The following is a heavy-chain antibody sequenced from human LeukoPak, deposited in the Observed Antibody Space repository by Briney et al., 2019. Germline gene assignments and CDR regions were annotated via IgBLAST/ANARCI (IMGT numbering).Heavy chain of an antibody. CDR2: IKQDGSEK. J-gene: IGHJ4*02. D-gene: IGHD2-15*01. V-gene: IGHV3-7*01. CDR3: ARDSYCSGGSCYSSALFFGY. Sequence: GGSLRLSCAASGFTFSSYWMHWVRQAPGKGLEWVANIKQDGSEKYYVDSVKGRFTISRDNAKNSLYLQMNSLRAEDTAVYYCARDSYCSGGSCYSSALFFGYWGQGTLVTVSS. CDR1: GFTFSSYW.